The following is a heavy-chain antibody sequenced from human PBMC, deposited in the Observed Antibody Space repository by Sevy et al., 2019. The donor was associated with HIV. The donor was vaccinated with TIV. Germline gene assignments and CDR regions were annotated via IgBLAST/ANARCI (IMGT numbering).Heavy chain of an antibody. V-gene: IGHV3-7*01. CDR3: ARTLYYYDSSGYSIFDY. CDR2: IKQDGSEK. D-gene: IGHD3-22*01. J-gene: IGHJ4*02. Sequence: GGSLRLSCAASGFTFTTYGMHWVRQAPGKGLEWVANIKQDGSEKYYVDSVKGRFTISRDNAKSSLSLQMNSLRAEDTAVYYCARTLYYYDSSGYSIFDYWGQGTLVTVSS. CDR1: GFTFTTYG.